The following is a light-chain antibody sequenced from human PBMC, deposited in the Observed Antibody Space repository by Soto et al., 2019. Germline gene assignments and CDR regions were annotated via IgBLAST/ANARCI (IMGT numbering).Light chain of an antibody. CDR1: SGHRSYA. CDR3: QTWGTGIQV. V-gene: IGLV4-69*01. Sequence: QSALTQSPSASASLGASVKLTCTLSSGHRSYAIAWHQQQPEKGPRYLMKLNSDGSHSKGDGIPDRFSGSSSGAERYLTISSLQSGDEADYYCQTWGTGIQVFGGGTKLTVL. CDR2: LNSDGSH. J-gene: IGLJ3*02.